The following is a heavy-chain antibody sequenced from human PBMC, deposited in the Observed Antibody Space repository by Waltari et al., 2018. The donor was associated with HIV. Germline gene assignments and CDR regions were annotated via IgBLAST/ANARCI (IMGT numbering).Heavy chain of an antibody. Sequence: EVQLVESGGGLVQPGGSLRLSCAASGFTFSNYEMNWVRQAPGKGLEWVSYISSNGNTIHYADSVKCRFTISRYNAKNSLYLQMNSLRAEDTAVYYCARDLGGSGWYDYYYGMDVWGQGTTVTVSS. D-gene: IGHD6-19*01. V-gene: IGHV3-48*03. J-gene: IGHJ6*02. CDR1: GFTFSNYE. CDR3: ARDLGGSGWYDYYYGMDV. CDR2: ISSNGNTI.